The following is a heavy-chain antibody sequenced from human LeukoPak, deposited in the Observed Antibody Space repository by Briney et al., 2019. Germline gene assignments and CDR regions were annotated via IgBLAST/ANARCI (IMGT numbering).Heavy chain of an antibody. V-gene: IGHV1-69*06. CDR1: GGTFSNYA. J-gene: IGHJ6*03. Sequence: SVKVSCKASGGTFSNYAISWVRQAPGQGPEWMGGIILIFSTANYAQKFQGRVTMTEDTSTDTAYMELSSLRSEDTAVYYCATHSPEWRYSGYYNYYYIDVWGKGTTVTVSS. CDR2: IILIFSTA. D-gene: IGHD5-12*01. CDR3: ATHSPEWRYSGYYNYYYIDV.